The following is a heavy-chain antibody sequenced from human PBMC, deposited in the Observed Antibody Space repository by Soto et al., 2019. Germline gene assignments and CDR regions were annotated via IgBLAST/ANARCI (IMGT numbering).Heavy chain of an antibody. J-gene: IGHJ4*02. CDR2: IYYSGST. CDR1: GGSISSGGYY. CDR3: ARDSLNGLDY. Sequence: TSETLSLTCTVSGGSISSGGYYWSWIRQHPGKGLEWIGYIYYSGSTYYNPSLKSRVTISVDTSKNQFSLKLSSVTAADTAVYYCARDSLNGLDYWGQGTLVTVSS. V-gene: IGHV4-31*03.